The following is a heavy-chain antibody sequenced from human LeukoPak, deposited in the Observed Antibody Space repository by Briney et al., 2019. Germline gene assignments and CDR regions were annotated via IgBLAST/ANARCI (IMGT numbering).Heavy chain of an antibody. J-gene: IGHJ4*02. D-gene: IGHD2-2*02. Sequence: PRGSLRLSCAASGFTFSSFAMGWVRLAPGKGLQWISCIYGSNNNTYYTDSVTGRFTISRDNSKTTLFLQMNSLRAEDTAVYYCAKGISGSCYTGLGFWGQGTLVTVSS. V-gene: IGHV3-23*05. CDR3: AKGISGSCYTGLGF. CDR2: IYGSNNNT. CDR1: GFTFSSFA.